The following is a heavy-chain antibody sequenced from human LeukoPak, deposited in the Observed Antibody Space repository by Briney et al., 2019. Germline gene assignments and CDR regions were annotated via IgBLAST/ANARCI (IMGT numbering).Heavy chain of an antibody. J-gene: IGHJ6*03. Sequence: SETLSLTCAVSGYSISSGYYWSWIRQPAGKGLEWIGRIYTSGSTNYNPSLKSRVTMSVVTSKNQFSLKLSSVTAADTAVYYCASLVYSGSYYYYYYYMDVWGKGTTVTVSS. CDR2: IYTSGST. CDR3: ASLVYSGSYYYYYYYMDV. D-gene: IGHD1-26*01. V-gene: IGHV4-4*07. CDR1: GYSISSGYY.